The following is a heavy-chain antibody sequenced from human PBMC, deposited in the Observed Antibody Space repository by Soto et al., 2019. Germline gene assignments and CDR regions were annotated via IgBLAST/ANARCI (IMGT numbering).Heavy chain of an antibody. D-gene: IGHD6-6*01. V-gene: IGHV6-1*01. CDR3: ASEGYSSSSFWFDP. J-gene: IGHJ5*02. CDR2: TYHRSKWYN. CDR1: GDSVSSNSAA. Sequence: PSQTLSLTCAISGDSVSSNSAAWNWIRQSPSRGLEWLGRTYHRSKWYNDYAVSVKSRITINPDTSKNQFSLQLNSVTPEDTAVYYCASEGYSSSSFWFDPWGQGTLVTVSS.